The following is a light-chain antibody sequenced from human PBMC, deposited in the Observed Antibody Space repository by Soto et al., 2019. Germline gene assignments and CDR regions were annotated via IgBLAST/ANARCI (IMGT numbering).Light chain of an antibody. J-gene: IGKJ3*01. CDR1: QSVPNNN. CDR2: GAF. V-gene: IGKV3-20*01. CDR3: QQYGSSPFT. Sequence: EFVLTQSPGTLSLSPGERATLSCRPSQSVPNNNLAWYQQKPGQAPRLLIYGAFHRATGVPDRFSGSGSGTDFTLTISRLEPEDFAVYYCQQYGSSPFTFGPGTKVDIK.